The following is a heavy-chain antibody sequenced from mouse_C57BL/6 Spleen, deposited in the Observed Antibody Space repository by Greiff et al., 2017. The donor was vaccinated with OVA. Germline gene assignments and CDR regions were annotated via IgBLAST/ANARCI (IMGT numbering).Heavy chain of an antibody. J-gene: IGHJ4*01. V-gene: IGHV5-17*01. CDR2: ISSGSSTI. CDR3: EWPYDYYAMDD. Sequence: EVQLVESGGGLVKPGGSLKLSCAASGFTFSDYGMHWVRQAPEKGLEWVAYISSGSSTIYYADTVKGRFTISRDNAKNTLFLQMTSLRFEDMAMDYCEWPYDYYAMDDGGQGTSVTVSS. CDR1: GFTFSDYG.